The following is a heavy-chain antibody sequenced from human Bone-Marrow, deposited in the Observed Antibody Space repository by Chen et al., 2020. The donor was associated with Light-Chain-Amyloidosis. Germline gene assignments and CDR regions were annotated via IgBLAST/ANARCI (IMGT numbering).Heavy chain of an antibody. V-gene: IGHV3-48*03. J-gene: IGHJ4*02. D-gene: IGHD6-13*01. CDR3: ARDRGSSWFDSFDY. Sequence: EVQLVESGGGLVQPGGSLRLSCAASGFTCSSYEMNWVRQAPGKGLEWVSYISSSGSTIYYADSVKGRFTIARDNAKNSLYLQMNSLRAEDTAVYYCARDRGSSWFDSFDYWGQGTLVTVSS. CDR1: GFTCSSYE. CDR2: ISSSGSTI.